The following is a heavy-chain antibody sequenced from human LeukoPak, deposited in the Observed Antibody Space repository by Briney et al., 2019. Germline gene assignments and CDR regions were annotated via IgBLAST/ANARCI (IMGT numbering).Heavy chain of an antibody. CDR1: GYTFTSYD. D-gene: IGHD3-10*01. CDR2: MNPNSGNT. Sequence: PGASVKVSCKASGYTFTSYDINWVRQATGQGLEWMGWMNPNSGNTGYAQKFQGRVTMTRNTSISTAYMELSSLRSEDTAVYYCARGSITMVRGVIITLFDIWGQGTMVTVSS. CDR3: ARGSITMVRGVIITLFDI. V-gene: IGHV1-8*01. J-gene: IGHJ3*02.